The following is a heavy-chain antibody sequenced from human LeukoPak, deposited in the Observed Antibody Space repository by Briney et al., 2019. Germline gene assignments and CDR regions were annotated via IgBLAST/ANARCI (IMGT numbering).Heavy chain of an antibody. D-gene: IGHD3-10*01. CDR1: GYTFTGYY. CDR2: INPNSGGT. V-gene: IGHV1-2*02. Sequence: GASVKVSCKASGYTFTGYYMHWVRQAPGQGLEWMGWINPNSGGTNYAQKFQGRVTMTRDTSISTAYMELSRLRSDDTAVYYCARPNGSGSYYAFDIWGQGTMVTVSS. J-gene: IGHJ3*02. CDR3: ARPNGSGSYYAFDI.